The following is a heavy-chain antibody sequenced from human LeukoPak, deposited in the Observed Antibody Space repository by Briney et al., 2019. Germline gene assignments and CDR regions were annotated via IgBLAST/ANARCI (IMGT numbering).Heavy chain of an antibody. CDR1: GGSISSYY. J-gene: IGHJ4*02. V-gene: IGHV4-59*01. D-gene: IGHD7-27*01. CDR3: ARGANWGSPDY. CDR2: IYYSGSP. Sequence: SETLSLTCTVSGGSISSYYWSWIRQPPGKGLEWIGYIYYSGSPNYNPSLKSRVTISVDRSKNQFSLKLSSVTAADTAVYYCARGANWGSPDYWGQGTLVTVSS.